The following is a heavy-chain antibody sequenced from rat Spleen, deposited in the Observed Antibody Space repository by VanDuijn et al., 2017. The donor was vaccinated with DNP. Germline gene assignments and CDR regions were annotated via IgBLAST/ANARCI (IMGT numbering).Heavy chain of an antibody. CDR1: GFTFSDSY. CDR3: ARHVLPLRVWDY. Sequence: DVQLVASGGGLAQPGRSLKLSRPASGFTFSDSYMAWVRRAPTKGLEWVAYISYDGVSTYNGGSVKGRFTISRDIAKNTLYLEMNSLRSEDMATYYCARHVLPLRVWDYWGQGVMVTVSS. V-gene: IGHV5-22*01. CDR2: ISYDGVST. J-gene: IGHJ2*01. D-gene: IGHD1-4*01.